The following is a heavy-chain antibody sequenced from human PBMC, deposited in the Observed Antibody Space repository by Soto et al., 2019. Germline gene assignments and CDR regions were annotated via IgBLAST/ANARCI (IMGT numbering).Heavy chain of an antibody. CDR3: SYGANQYFDY. D-gene: IGHD4-17*01. CDR1: GFAFSDHY. Sequence: PGGSLRLSCAASGFAFSDHYMDWVRQAPGKGLEWVGRIKSKTAGGTTDYAAPVKGRFTISRDESENTLFLHMNSLKTEDTAVYYCSYGANQYFDYWGQGALVTVSS. CDR2: IKSKTAGGTT. J-gene: IGHJ4*02. V-gene: IGHV3-15*07.